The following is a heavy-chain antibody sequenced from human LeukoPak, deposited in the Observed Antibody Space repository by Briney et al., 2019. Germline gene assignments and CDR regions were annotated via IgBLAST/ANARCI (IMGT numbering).Heavy chain of an antibody. D-gene: IGHD4-17*01. CDR2: IYSGGNT. CDR3: ARRVTTGSYFDL. J-gene: IGHJ2*01. CDR1: GFTVSSSY. Sequence: GGSLRLSCAVSGFTVSSSYMSWVRQAPGKGLEWVSFIYSGGNTYYTDSVRGRFTISRDNSKNTLYLQMNSLRAEDTAVYYCARRVTTGSYFDLWGRGTLVTVSS. V-gene: IGHV3-66*01.